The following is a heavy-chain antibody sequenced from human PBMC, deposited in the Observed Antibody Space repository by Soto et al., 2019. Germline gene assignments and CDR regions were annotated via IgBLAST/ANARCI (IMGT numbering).Heavy chain of an antibody. D-gene: IGHD5-18*01. Sequence: XSVKVSCKASGYTFTRYDMRWVRQAPGQGLEWMGWINPNSGGTNYAQKFQGRVTMTRDTSISTAYMELSRLRSDDTAVYYCARGKGRGYSYGYMGWFDPWGQGTLVTVSS. CDR2: INPNSGGT. J-gene: IGHJ5*02. V-gene: IGHV1-2*02. CDR1: GYTFTRYD. CDR3: ARGKGRGYSYGYMGWFDP.